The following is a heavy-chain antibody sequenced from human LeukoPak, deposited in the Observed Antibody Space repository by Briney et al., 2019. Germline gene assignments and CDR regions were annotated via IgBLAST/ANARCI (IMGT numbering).Heavy chain of an antibody. V-gene: IGHV1-18*01. J-gene: IGHJ4*02. D-gene: IGHD2-8*01. CDR2: ISSYDGNT. Sequence: ASVKVSCKASGYMLTSYGINWVRQAPGQGLEWMGWISSYDGNTNYAQRLQGRVTMTTDSSTSTAYMELRSLRSDDTAVYYCARGHRYCTNGVCYDYWGQGTLVTVSS. CDR1: GYMLTSYG. CDR3: ARGHRYCTNGVCYDY.